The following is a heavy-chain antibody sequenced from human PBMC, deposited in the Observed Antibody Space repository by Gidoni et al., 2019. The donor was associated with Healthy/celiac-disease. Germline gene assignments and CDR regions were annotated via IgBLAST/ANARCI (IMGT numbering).Heavy chain of an antibody. J-gene: IGHJ6*02. V-gene: IGHV5-10-1*03. CDR1: GYSFTSYW. D-gene: IGHD6-6*01. CDR3: ARQPEYSSSTYGMDV. Sequence: EVQLVQSGAEVKKHGESLRISCKGSGYSFTSYWISWVRQMPGKGLEWMGRIDPSDSDTNYSPSFQGHVTISADKAISTAYLQWSSLKASDTAMYYCARQPEYSSSTYGMDVWGQGTTVTVSS. CDR2: IDPSDSDT.